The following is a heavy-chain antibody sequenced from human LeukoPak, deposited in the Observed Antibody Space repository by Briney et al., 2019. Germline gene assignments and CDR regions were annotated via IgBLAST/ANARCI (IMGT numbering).Heavy chain of an antibody. Sequence: PGGSLRPSCTTSGFAVSLFAMSWLRQPPGKGLEWVSTINANSGATSYAASVRGRFTISRDNSTNKLYLQLDSLRAEDTAVYYCAKPIGGGLEVTADWFDPWLQGSLVVVSS. J-gene: IGHJ5*02. CDR1: GFAVSLFA. CDR2: INANSGAT. D-gene: IGHD2-21*02. V-gene: IGHV3-23*01. CDR3: AKPIGGGLEVTADWFDP.